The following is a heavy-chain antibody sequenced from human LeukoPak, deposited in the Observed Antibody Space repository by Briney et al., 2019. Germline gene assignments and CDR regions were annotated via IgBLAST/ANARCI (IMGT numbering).Heavy chain of an antibody. J-gene: IGHJ3*02. CDR3: AREGASESYYDYVWGSYRQNDAFDI. D-gene: IGHD3-16*02. CDR2: IKQDGSEK. Sequence: PPGGSLRLSCAASGFTFSSYWMSWVRQAPGKGLEWVANIKQDGSEKYYVDSVKGRFTISRDNAKNSLYLQMNSLRAEDTAVYYCAREGASESYYDYVWGSYRQNDAFDIWGQGTMVTVSS. CDR1: GFTFSSYW. V-gene: IGHV3-7*01.